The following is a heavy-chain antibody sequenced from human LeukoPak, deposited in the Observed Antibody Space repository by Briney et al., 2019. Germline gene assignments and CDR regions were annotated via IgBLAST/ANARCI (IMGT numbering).Heavy chain of an antibody. D-gene: IGHD3-16*01. CDR1: GYTFTGYY. J-gene: IGHJ5*02. Sequence: ASVKVSCKASGYTFTGYYMHWVRQAPGQGLEWMGWINPNSGDTNYAQKFQGRVTMTRDMSTSTVYMELSSLRSEDTAVYYCARRLIGGRGWFDPWGQGTLVTVSS. CDR2: INPNSGDT. V-gene: IGHV1-2*02. CDR3: ARRLIGGRGWFDP.